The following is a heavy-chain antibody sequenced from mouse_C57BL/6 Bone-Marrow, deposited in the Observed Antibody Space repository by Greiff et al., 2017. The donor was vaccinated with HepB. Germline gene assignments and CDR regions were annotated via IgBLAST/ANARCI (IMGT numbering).Heavy chain of an antibody. V-gene: IGHV3-6*01. Sequence: DVQLVESGPGLVKPSQSLSLTCSVTGYSITSGYYWNWIRQFPGNKLEWMGYISYDGSNNYNPSLKNRISITRDTSKNQFFLKLNSVTTEDTATYYCARVGSNYAWFAYWGQGTLVTVSA. CDR3: ARVGSNYAWFAY. J-gene: IGHJ3*01. D-gene: IGHD1-1*01. CDR1: GYSITSGYY. CDR2: ISYDGSN.